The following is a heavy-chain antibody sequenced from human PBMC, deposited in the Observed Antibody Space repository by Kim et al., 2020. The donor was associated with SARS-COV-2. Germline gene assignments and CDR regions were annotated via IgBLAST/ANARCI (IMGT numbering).Heavy chain of an antibody. D-gene: IGHD6-13*01. J-gene: IGHJ4*02. CDR3: ARDKQLTASGTFDY. Sequence: AQKFQSRVTITRDTSTSTVYMELSSLRSEDTAVYYCARDKQLTASGTFDYWGQGTLVTVSS. V-gene: IGHV1-46*01.